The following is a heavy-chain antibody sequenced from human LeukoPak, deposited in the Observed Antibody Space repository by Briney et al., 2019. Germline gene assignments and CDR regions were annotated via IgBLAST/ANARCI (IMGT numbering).Heavy chain of an antibody. J-gene: IGHJ4*02. CDR3: ASDRRVYYDSSGYSWWSFDY. V-gene: IGHV1-2*02. CDR2: INPNSGGT. Sequence: ASVKVSCKASGYTFTGYYMHWVRQAPGQGLEWMGWINPNSGGTNYAQKFQGRVTMTRDTSISTAYMELSRLRSDDTAVYYCASDRRVYYDSSGYSWWSFDYWGQGTLVTVSS. D-gene: IGHD3-22*01. CDR1: GYTFTGYY.